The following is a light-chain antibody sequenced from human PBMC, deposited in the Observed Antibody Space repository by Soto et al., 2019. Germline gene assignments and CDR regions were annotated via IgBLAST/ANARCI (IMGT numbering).Light chain of an antibody. J-gene: IGKJ2*01. Sequence: IVMTKAPSTLSVSPEETATLSCRASQSSTSDLAWYQQNPGQPPRLLIYGASTSATGVPARFTGSGSGSEFTLTISGLQSQGVAVYYCHQGHICLLTFGQGTRLEI. CDR2: GAS. CDR3: HQGHICLLT. CDR1: QSSTSD. V-gene: IGKV3-15*01.